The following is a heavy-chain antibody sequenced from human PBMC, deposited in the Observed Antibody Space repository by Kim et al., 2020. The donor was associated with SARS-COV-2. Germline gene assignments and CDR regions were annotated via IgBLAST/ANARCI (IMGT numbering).Heavy chain of an antibody. V-gene: IGHV1-69*13. CDR2: IIPIFGTA. J-gene: IGHJ6*02. CDR1: GGTFSSYA. D-gene: IGHD3-3*01. Sequence: SVKVSCKASGGTFSSYAISWVRQAPGQGLEWMGGIIPIFGTANYAQKFQGRVTITADESTSTAYMELSSLRSEDTAVYYCARVKHHTIFGVVIPPPYYYGMDVWGQGTTVTVSS. CDR3: ARVKHHTIFGVVIPPPYYYGMDV.